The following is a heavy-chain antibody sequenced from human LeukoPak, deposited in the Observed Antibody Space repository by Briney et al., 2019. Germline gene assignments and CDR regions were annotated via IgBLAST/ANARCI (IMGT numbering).Heavy chain of an antibody. CDR2: ISDSGGST. D-gene: IGHD2-2*01. V-gene: IGHV3-23*01. Sequence: GGSLRLSCAASGFTFSNYSMTWVRQAPGKGLEWVSAISDSGGSTYYADSVKGRYTISRDNSKNTMYLQMNSLRDEDTAVYYCPKVGGWDCISRSCRPTYYFDYWGQGTLVTDSS. CDR3: PKVGGWDCISRSCRPTYYFDY. J-gene: IGHJ4*02. CDR1: GFTFSNYS.